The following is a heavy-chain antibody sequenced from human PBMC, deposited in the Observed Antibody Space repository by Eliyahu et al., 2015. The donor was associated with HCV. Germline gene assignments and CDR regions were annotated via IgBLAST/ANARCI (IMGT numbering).Heavy chain of an antibody. Sequence: QVQLVQSGAEVKTPGSSVKVSCKASGGTFSSNAITWVRQAPGQGFEWMGRITPIVDIANYAQKFKGRVTFTADKSTSTAYMDLNNLRLEDTAIYYCARDPRGYLDYWGQGTLVTVSS. V-gene: IGHV1-69*04. CDR2: ITPIVDIA. D-gene: IGHD3-10*01. J-gene: IGHJ4*02. CDR1: GGTFSSNA. CDR3: ARDPRGYLDY.